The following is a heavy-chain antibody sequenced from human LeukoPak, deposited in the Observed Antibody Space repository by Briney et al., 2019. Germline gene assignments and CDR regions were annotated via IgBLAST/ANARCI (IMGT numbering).Heavy chain of an antibody. CDR2: IYYSGST. J-gene: IGHJ5*02. V-gene: IGHV4-59*01. CDR1: GGSISSYY. D-gene: IGHD6-19*01. Sequence: SETLSLTCTVSGGSISSYYWSWIRQPPGKGLEWIGYIYYSGSTNYNPSLKSRVTISVDTSKNQFSLKLSSVTAADTAVYYCARVDSSGWYTNWFDPWGQGTLFTVSS. CDR3: ARVDSSGWYTNWFDP.